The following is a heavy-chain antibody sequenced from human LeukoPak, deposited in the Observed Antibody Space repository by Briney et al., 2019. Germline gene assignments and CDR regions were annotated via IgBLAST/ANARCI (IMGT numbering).Heavy chain of an antibody. CDR1: GFTFTHYA. Sequence: GGSLRLSCAASGFTFTHYAMHWVRQTPGKGLEWVAVIFYDGTIQYYSDSVRGRLIVSRDNPKNTLYLQMNSLRAEDTAVYYCARDHHRRLYDSQARDTFDIWGQGTMVTVSS. CDR2: IFYDGTIQ. J-gene: IGHJ3*02. V-gene: IGHV3-30*03. CDR3: ARDHHRRLYDSQARDTFDI. D-gene: IGHD3-22*01.